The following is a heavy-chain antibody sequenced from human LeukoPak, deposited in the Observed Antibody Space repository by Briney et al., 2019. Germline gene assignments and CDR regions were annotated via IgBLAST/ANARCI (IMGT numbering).Heavy chain of an antibody. D-gene: IGHD4-23*01. V-gene: IGHV3-30-3*01. CDR3: AKDLYGGNPGGGFDY. J-gene: IGHJ4*02. CDR1: GFTFSSYA. Sequence: PGGSLRLSCAASGFTFSSYAMHWVRQAPGQGLEWVAVMSYDGNDKYYADSVKGRFTISRDNSKNTLYLQMNSLRAEDTAVYYCAKDLYGGNPGGGFDYWGQGTLVTVSS. CDR2: MSYDGNDK.